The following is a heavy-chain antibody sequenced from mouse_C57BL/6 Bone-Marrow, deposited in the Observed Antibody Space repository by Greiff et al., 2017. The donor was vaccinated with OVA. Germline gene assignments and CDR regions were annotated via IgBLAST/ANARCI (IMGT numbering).Heavy chain of an antibody. J-gene: IGHJ1*03. D-gene: IGHD1-1*01. V-gene: IGHV14-1*01. CDR3: TTEYGSSYWYFDV. Sequence: VQLQQSGAELVRPGASVKLSCTASGFYIKDYYMHWVKQRPEQGLEWIGRIDPEDGDTEYAPKFQGKATMTADTSSNTAYLQHRSLTSEDTSVYYCTTEYGSSYWYFDVWGTGTTVTVSS. CDR1: GFYIKDYY. CDR2: IDPEDGDT.